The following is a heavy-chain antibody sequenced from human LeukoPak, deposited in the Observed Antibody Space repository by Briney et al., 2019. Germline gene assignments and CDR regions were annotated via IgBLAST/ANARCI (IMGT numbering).Heavy chain of an antibody. V-gene: IGHV3-23*01. CDR2: ISGSGGST. J-gene: IGHJ4*02. D-gene: IGHD2-21*02. Sequence: PGGSLRLSCAASGFTFSSYAMSWVRQAPGKGLEWVSAISGSGGSTYYADSVKGRFTISRDNSKNTLYLQMNSLRAEDTAVYYCAKLWAYCGGDCYSFDYWGQGTLVTVSS. CDR3: AKLWAYCGGDCYSFDY. CDR1: GFTFSSYA.